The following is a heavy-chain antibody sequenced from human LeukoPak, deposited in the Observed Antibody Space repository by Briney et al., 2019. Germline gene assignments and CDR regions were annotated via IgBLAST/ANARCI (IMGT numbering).Heavy chain of an antibody. CDR1: GFTFSSYE. J-gene: IGHJ6*03. Sequence: GGSLRLSCAASGFTFSSYEVNWVRQAPGKGLEWVSYIDSSGRTIHYADSVKGRFTISRENAKNSLYLQMNSLRAEDTADYYCARGVGRASYYYYMDDWGKGTTVTVSS. CDR3: ARGVGRASYYYYMDD. V-gene: IGHV3-48*03. D-gene: IGHD3-10*01. CDR2: IDSSGRTI.